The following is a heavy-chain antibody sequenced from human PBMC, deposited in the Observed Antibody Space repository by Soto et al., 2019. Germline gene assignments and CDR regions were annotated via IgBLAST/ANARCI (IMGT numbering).Heavy chain of an antibody. CDR1: GGSISSSNW. Sequence: QVQLQESGPGLVKPSGTLSLTCAVSGGSISSSNWWSWVRQPPGKGLEWIGEIYHSGSTNYNPSLRSRVTLSXXKXKXXFSLKLSSVTAADTAVYYCARDYIAAAGRLYGMDVWGQGTTVTVSS. CDR3: ARDYIAAAGRLYGMDV. J-gene: IGHJ6*02. D-gene: IGHD6-13*01. V-gene: IGHV4-4*02. CDR2: IYHSGST.